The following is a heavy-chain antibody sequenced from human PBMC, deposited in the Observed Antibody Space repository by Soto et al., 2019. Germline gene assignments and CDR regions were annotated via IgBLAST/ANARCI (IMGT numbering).Heavy chain of an antibody. V-gene: IGHV5-10-1*01. J-gene: IGHJ6*02. D-gene: IGHD6-19*01. CDR3: ARISSGWYSGRYYYYGMDV. CDR1: GYSFTSYW. CDR2: IDPSDSYT. Sequence: GESLKISCKGSGYSFTSYWISWVRQMPGKGLEWMGRIDPSDSYTNYSPSFQGHVTISADKSISTAYLQWSSLKASDTAMYYRARISSGWYSGRYYYYGMDVWGQGTAVTVSS.